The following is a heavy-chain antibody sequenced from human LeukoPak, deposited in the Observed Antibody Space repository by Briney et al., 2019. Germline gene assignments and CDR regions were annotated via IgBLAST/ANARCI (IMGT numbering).Heavy chain of an antibody. Sequence: KTGGSLRLSCAASGFTFSDYYMSWIRQAPGKGLEWVSYISSSGSTIYYADSVKGRFTISRDNAKNSLYLQMNSLRAEDTAVYYCARVQEWELPDYNWFDPWGQGTLVTVSS. V-gene: IGHV3-11*01. J-gene: IGHJ5*02. CDR1: GFTFSDYY. CDR2: ISSSGSTI. D-gene: IGHD1-26*01. CDR3: ARVQEWELPDYNWFDP.